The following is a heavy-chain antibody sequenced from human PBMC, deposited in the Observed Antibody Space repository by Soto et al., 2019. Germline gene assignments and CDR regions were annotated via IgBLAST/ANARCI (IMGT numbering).Heavy chain of an antibody. D-gene: IGHD2-2*01. CDR2: IDPSDSYT. V-gene: IGHV5-10-1*01. CDR1: GYSFASYW. CDR3: ASRNCSSTSCYHYYGMDV. J-gene: IGHJ6*02. Sequence: GESLKISCKGSGYSFASYWISWVRQMPGKGLEWMGRIDPSDSYTNYSPSFQGHVTISADKSISTAYLQWSSLKASDTAMYYCASRNCSSTSCYHYYGMDVWGQGTTVTVSS.